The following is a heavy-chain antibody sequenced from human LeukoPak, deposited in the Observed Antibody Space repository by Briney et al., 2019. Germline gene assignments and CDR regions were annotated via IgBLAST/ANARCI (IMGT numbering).Heavy chain of an antibody. D-gene: IGHD3-22*01. J-gene: IGHJ4*02. CDR3: AKGRITMIVVSDY. CDR2: ISGSGGST. V-gene: IGHV3-23*01. Sequence: PGGSLRLSCAASGFTFSSYAMSWVRQAPGKGLEWVSAISGSGGSTYYADSVKVRFTISRDDSKNTLYLQMNSLRAEDTAVYYCAKGRITMIVVSDYWGQGTLVTVSS. CDR1: GFTFSSYA.